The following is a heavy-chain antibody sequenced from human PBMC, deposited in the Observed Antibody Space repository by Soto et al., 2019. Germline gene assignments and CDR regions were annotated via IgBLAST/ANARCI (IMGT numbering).Heavy chain of an antibody. Sequence: EVQLVQSGAEVKKPGESLKISCKGSGFTFTTYWIGWVRQMPGKGLEWMGIIYPDDSDTRYTPSFRGQVTITADKSLNTAYLQWSSLMASDTAIYYCASGPRGRGWVGSFDYWGQGTLVTVSS. D-gene: IGHD6-19*01. CDR2: IYPDDSDT. CDR3: ASGPRGRGWVGSFDY. CDR1: GFTFTTYW. J-gene: IGHJ4*02. V-gene: IGHV5-51*01.